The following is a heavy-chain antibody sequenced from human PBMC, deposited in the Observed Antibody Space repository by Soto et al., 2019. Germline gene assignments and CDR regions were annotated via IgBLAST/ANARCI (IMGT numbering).Heavy chain of an antibody. CDR3: ARDPLELWWFDP. V-gene: IGHV1-2*02. CDR2: INPNSGGT. D-gene: IGHD5-18*01. J-gene: IGHJ5*02. CDR1: GYTFTGYY. Sequence: ASVKVSCKASGYTFTGYYMHCVRQAPGQGLEWMGWINPNSGGTNYAQKFQGRVTMTRDTSISTAYMELSRLRSDDTAVYYCARDPLELWWFDPWGQGTLVTVSS.